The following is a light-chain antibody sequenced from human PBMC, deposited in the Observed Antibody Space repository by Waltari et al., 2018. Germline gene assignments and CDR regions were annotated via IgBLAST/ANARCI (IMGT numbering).Light chain of an antibody. J-gene: IGKJ1*01. CDR3: VQGTGWPWT. CDR1: QSLVFVDGNTY. V-gene: IGKV2-30*01. Sequence: PSPPSLPVSLGQPASISCRSKQSLVFVDGNTYLNWLHQRPGQSPRRLIYNVSNRESGVPDRFTGSGSGTGFTLKISRVAAEDVGVYYCVQGTGWPWTFGQGTKVEIK. CDR2: NVS.